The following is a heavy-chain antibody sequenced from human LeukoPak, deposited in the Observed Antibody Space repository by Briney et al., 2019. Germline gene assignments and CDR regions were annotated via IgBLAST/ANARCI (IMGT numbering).Heavy chain of an antibody. D-gene: IGHD3-3*01. CDR1: GGSISSDY. J-gene: IGHJ4*02. CDR3: ARATVTYDFWSGYPSYFDS. CDR2: VFHTGNT. Sequence: SETLSLTCIVSGGSISSDYWIWIRQPPGKGLEWIGNVFHTGNTNYGPSLRSRVTISLDTSKNQFSLSLRSVTAADTAVYYCARATVTYDFWSGYPSYFDSWGQGTLVTVSS. V-gene: IGHV4-59*01.